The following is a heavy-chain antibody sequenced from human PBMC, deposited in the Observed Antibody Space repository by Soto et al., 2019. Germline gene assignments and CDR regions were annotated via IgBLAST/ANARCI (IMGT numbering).Heavy chain of an antibody. D-gene: IGHD3-10*01. J-gene: IGHJ4*01. CDR3: TREVSESHSGL. V-gene: IGHV3-48*02. CDR1: GFTFSTYS. Sequence: GGSLRLSCVGSGFTFSTYSMNWVRQAPGKGLEWVSYIDRGGSAIYYADSVMGRFSISRDNAKSSLFLQMNSLRDEDTAVYYCTREVSESHSGLWGHGTLVTVSS. CDR2: IDRGGSAI.